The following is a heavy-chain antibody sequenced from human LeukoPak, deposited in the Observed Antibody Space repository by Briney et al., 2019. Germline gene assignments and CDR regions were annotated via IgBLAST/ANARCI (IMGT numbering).Heavy chain of an antibody. CDR1: GFTFSDHY. Sequence: PGGSLRLSCAASGFTFSDHYMDWVRQAPGKGLEWVARTRNKEKSYTTEYAASVIGRFTISRDDSRNELYLQMNSLKIEDTAVYYCARTGRSGSYPYDPFDIWGQGTMVTVSS. J-gene: IGHJ3*02. CDR3: ARTGRSGSYPYDPFDI. CDR2: TRNKEKSYTT. V-gene: IGHV3-72*01. D-gene: IGHD3-22*01.